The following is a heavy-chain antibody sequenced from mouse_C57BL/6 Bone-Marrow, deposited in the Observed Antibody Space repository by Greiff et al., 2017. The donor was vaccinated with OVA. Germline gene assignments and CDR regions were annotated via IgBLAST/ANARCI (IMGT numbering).Heavy chain of an antibody. CDR2: IYPGSGST. CDR3: ARSMGSSWYFDV. D-gene: IGHD1-3*01. CDR1: VYTFTSYW. Sequence: QVQLQQPGAELVKPGASVKMSCKASVYTFTSYWITWVKQRPGQGLEWIGDIYPGSGSTNYNEKFKSKATLTVDTSSSTAYMQLSSLTSEDSAVYYCARSMGSSWYFDVWGTGTTVTVSS. J-gene: IGHJ1*03. V-gene: IGHV1-55*01.